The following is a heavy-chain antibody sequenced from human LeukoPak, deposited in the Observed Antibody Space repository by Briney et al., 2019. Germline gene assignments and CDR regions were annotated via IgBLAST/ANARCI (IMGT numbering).Heavy chain of an antibody. CDR2: IYYSGST. CDR3: ARDRLHYDILTGYSSNDAFDI. J-gene: IGHJ3*02. D-gene: IGHD3-9*01. CDR1: GGSISSYY. V-gene: IGHV4-59*01. Sequence: SETLSLTCTVSGGSISSYYWSWIRQPPGRGLEWIGYIYYSGSTNYNPSLKSRVTISVDTSKNQFSLKLSSVTAADTAVYYCARDRLHYDILTGYSSNDAFDIWGQGTMVTVSS.